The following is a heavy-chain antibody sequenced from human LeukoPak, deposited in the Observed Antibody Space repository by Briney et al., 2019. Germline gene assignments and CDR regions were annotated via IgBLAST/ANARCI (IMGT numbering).Heavy chain of an antibody. CDR2: IYTSGST. Sequence: SETLSLTCTVSGGSISSYYWSWIRQPAGKGLEWIGRIYTSGSTNYNPSPKSRVTISVDKSKNQFSLKLSSVTAADTAVYYCARDFAWGSSAADYFDYWGQGTLVTVSS. J-gene: IGHJ4*02. CDR3: ARDFAWGSSAADYFDY. V-gene: IGHV4-4*07. D-gene: IGHD6-6*01. CDR1: GGSISSYY.